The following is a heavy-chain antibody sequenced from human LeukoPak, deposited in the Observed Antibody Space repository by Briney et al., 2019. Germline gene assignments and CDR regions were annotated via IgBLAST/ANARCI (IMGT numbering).Heavy chain of an antibody. Sequence: GGSLRLSCAASGFTFGTDQMNWVRQAPGKGLVWVSRINGDGSSTSYADSVKGRFTISRDDAKNTLYLQMNSLRAEDTGVYYCGGGGYLLDYWGQGTLVTVSS. V-gene: IGHV3-74*01. CDR1: GFTFGTDQ. J-gene: IGHJ4*02. CDR2: INGDGSST. CDR3: GGGGYLLDY. D-gene: IGHD1-26*01.